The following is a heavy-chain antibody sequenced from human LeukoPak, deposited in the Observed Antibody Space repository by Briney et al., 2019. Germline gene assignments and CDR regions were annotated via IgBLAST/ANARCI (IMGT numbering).Heavy chain of an antibody. V-gene: IGHV1-69*04. CDR1: GGTFTSYT. CDR3: ARDLGPGTVVSATRGAFDI. J-gene: IGHJ3*02. CDR2: IFPILGIA. D-gene: IGHD2-15*01. Sequence: SVKVSCMPSGGTFTSYTISWVRHAPGEGLEWVGRIFPILGIANYAQKFQGRVTITADKCASTAYMELSSLRSEDTAVYYCARDLGPGTVVSATRGAFDIWGQGTMVTVSS.